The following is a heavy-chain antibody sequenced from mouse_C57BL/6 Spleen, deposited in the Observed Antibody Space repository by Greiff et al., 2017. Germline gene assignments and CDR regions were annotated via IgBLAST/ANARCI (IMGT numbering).Heavy chain of an antibody. J-gene: IGHJ1*03. Sequence: QVQLQQSGAELARPGASVKLSCKASGYTFTSYGISWVKQRTGQGLEWIGEIYPRSGNTYYNEKFKGKATLTADKSSRTAYMELRSLTSEDSAVYFCAWGGDFDVWGTGTSVTVSS. CDR3: AWGGDFDV. CDR2: IYPRSGNT. CDR1: GYTFTSYG. D-gene: IGHD1-1*02. V-gene: IGHV1-81*01.